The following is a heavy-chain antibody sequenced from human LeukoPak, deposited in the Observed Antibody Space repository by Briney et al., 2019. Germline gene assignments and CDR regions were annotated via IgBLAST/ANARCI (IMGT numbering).Heavy chain of an antibody. CDR3: ASSGDYNAFDI. V-gene: IGHV1-69*05. Sequence: SVKVSCKASGGTFSSYAISWVRQAPGQGLEWMGRIIPIFGTANYAQKFQGRVTITTDESTCTAYMELSSLRSEDTAVYYCASSGDYNAFDIWGQGTMVTVSS. D-gene: IGHD4-17*01. J-gene: IGHJ3*02. CDR1: GGTFSSYA. CDR2: IIPIFGTA.